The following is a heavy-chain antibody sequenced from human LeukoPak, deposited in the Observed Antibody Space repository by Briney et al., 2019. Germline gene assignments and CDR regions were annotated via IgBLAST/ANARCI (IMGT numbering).Heavy chain of an antibody. V-gene: IGHV1-18*01. D-gene: IGHD2-15*01. Sequence: GASVKVSCKASGYSFTSYGISWVRQAPGQGLEWMGWISAYSGNTNYAQNLQGRVTMTTDTSTSTAYMELRSLRSDDTAVYYCARDVVVVAASEGGDFWGQGTLVTVSS. CDR1: GYSFTSYG. CDR3: ARDVVVVAASEGGDF. CDR2: ISAYSGNT. J-gene: IGHJ4*02.